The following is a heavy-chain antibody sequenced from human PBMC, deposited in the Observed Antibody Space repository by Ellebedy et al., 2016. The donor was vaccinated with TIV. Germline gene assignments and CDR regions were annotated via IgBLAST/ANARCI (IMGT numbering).Heavy chain of an antibody. CDR3: ATHEQVSAAALDI. D-gene: IGHD2-15*01. CDR2: FNTTKGDT. Sequence: AASVKVSCKASRQPIDGYYIHWVRQAHGQGLVWMGWFNTTKGDTGYEPNFLGRVTMTRDMSKNTNYMELSGLKSDDTADYYGATHEQVSAAALDIWGQGKSVIVSA. CDR1: RQPIDGYY. J-gene: IGHJ3*02. V-gene: IGHV1-2*02.